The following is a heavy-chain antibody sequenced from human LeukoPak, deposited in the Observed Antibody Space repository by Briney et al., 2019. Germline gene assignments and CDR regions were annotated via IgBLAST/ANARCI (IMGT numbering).Heavy chain of an antibody. CDR3: ARAREYYYGMDV. Sequence: PGGSLRLSCAASGFTFSSYAMSWVRQAPGKGLEWVPAISGSGGSTYYADSVKGRFTISRDNSKNTLYLQMNSLRAEDTAVYYCARAREYYYGMDVWGQGTTVTVSS. CDR1: GFTFSSYA. J-gene: IGHJ6*02. V-gene: IGHV3-23*01. CDR2: ISGSGGST.